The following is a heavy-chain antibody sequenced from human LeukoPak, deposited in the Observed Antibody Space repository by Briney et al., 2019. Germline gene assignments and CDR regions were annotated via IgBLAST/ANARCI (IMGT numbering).Heavy chain of an antibody. V-gene: IGHV4-4*07. CDR1: GGSISSYY. Sequence: SETLSLTCTVSGGSISSYYWSWIRQPAGKGLEWIGPIYTSGSTNYNPSLKSRVTMSVDTSKNQFSLKLSSVTAADTAVYYCARDEGWYSYGFGFDYWGQGTLVTVSS. CDR3: ARDEGWYSYGFGFDY. J-gene: IGHJ4*02. CDR2: IYTSGST. D-gene: IGHD5-18*01.